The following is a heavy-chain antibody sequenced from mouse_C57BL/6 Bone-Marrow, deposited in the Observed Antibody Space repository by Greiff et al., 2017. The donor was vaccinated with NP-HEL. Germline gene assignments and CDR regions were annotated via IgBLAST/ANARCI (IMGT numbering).Heavy chain of an antibody. J-gene: IGHJ3*01. CDR2: IYPGGGYT. D-gene: IGHD1-1*01. CDR1: GYTFTNYW. Sequence: QVQLKQSGAELVRPGTSVKMSCKASGYTFTNYWIGWAKQRPGHGLEWIGDIYPGGGYTNYNEKFKGKATLTADKSSSTAYMQFSSLTSEDSAIYYCARGDYYGRRIFAYWGQGTLVTVSA. CDR3: ARGDYYGRRIFAY. V-gene: IGHV1-63*01.